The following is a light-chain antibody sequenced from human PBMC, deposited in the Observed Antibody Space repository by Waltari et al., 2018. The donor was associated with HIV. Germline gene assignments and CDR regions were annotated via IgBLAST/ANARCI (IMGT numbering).Light chain of an antibody. J-gene: IGKJ2*01. CDR1: QNVNNN. CDR2: GAS. CDR3: QQYNNWPQT. V-gene: IGKV3-15*01. Sequence: EIVLTQSPPILSVSPGERATLSCRASQNVNNNLAWYQQKNGQAPRLLIYGASTRATDVPGRFSGSGSGTEFTLTVSNLQSEDFAVYYCQQYNNWPQTFGQGTKVEIK.